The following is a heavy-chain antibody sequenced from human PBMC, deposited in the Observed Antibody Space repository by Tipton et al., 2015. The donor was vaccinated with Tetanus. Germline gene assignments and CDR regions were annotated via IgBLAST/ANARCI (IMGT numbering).Heavy chain of an antibody. J-gene: IGHJ4*02. V-gene: IGHV4-39*01. Sequence: TLSLTCTVSGGSISSSYYYWGWIRQPPGKGLEWIGSLDYSGNTYYNSSLMSRVTISVDTSKNQFSLRLNSVTAVDTAVYYCARGSGWADFWGQGTQVTVSS. CDR2: LDYSGNT. CDR3: ARGSGWADF. CDR1: GGSISSSYYY. D-gene: IGHD6-19*01.